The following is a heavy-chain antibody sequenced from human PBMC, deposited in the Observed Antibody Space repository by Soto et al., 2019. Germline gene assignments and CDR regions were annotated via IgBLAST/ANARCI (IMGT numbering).Heavy chain of an antibody. J-gene: IGHJ5*02. V-gene: IGHV1-18*01. D-gene: IGHD2-15*01. CDR1: GYTFTTHG. CDR2: VRGDNGHT. Sequence: QVQLVQSGAEVKKPGASVKVSCKASGYTFTTHGISWVRQVPGQGLEWMGWVRGDNGHTNYAQSLQGRVTMTTDTSTNTAYMELRSTRSDDTAVYYCARALVCCRRGTCSRERFDTWGQGTLVTVSS. CDR3: ARALVCCRRGTCSRERFDT.